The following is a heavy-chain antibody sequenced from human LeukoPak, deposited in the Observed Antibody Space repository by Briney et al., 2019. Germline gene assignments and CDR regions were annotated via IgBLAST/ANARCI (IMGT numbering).Heavy chain of an antibody. D-gene: IGHD4-23*01. CDR2: ISSSGGST. CDR1: GFTFSSYA. J-gene: IGHJ4*02. CDR3: AKARRWSHFDY. V-gene: IGHV3-23*01. Sequence: PGGSLRLSCAASGFTFSSYALTWVRQASGKGLEYVSVISSSGGSTYYADSVKGRFTISRGNSENTLYLEMNSLRLEDSAVYYCAKARRWSHFDYWGQGTLVTVSS.